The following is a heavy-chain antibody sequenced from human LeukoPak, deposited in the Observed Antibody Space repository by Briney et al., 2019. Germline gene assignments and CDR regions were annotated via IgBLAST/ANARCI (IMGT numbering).Heavy chain of an antibody. J-gene: IGHJ5*02. CDR3: AKDEGSCIGAPCYLNWFDT. V-gene: IGHV3-43*02. D-gene: IGHD2-15*01. Sequence: GGSLRLSCAASGFTFGDYAMHWVRQAPGKGLEWVSLISGDGGRTYSADSVKGRFTISRDNSKNSLYLQMNRLRTEDTALYYWAKDEGSCIGAPCYLNWFDTWGQGDLVTVSS. CDR2: ISGDGGRT. CDR1: GFTFGDYA.